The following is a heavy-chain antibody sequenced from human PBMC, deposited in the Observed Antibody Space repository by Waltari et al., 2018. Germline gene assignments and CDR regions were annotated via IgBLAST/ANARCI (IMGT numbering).Heavy chain of an antibody. D-gene: IGHD3-22*01. V-gene: IGHV3-48*03. CDR1: GFTFSSYE. Sequence: EVQLVESGGGLVQPGGSLRLSCAASGFTFSSYEMNWVRQAPGKGLEWVSYISSSGSTIYYADSVKGRFTISRDNAKNSLYLQMNSLRAEDTAVYYCTRAPHYVVTLDAFDIWGQGTMVTVSS. J-gene: IGHJ3*02. CDR2: ISSSGSTI. CDR3: TRAPHYVVTLDAFDI.